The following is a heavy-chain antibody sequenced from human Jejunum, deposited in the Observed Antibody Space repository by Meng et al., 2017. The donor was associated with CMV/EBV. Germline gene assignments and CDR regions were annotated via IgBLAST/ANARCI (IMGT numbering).Heavy chain of an antibody. J-gene: IGHJ4*02. Sequence: CAASGFTFSSYWMSWVRQAPGKGLEWVANIKQDGSEKYYVDSVKGRFTISRDNAKNSLYLQMDNLRADDTAVYYCVREDIVVFDYWGQGTLVTVSS. CDR1: GFTFSSYW. V-gene: IGHV3-7*01. CDR2: IKQDGSEK. CDR3: VREDIVVFDY. D-gene: IGHD2-15*01.